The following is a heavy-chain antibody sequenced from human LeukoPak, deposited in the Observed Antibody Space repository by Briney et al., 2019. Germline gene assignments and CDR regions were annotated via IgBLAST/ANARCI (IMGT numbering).Heavy chain of an antibody. CDR1: GGSFSGYY. Sequence: SETLSLTCAVYGGSFSGYYWSWIRQSPGKGLEWIGEINHSGSTNYNPSLKSRVTISVDTSKNQFSLKLSSVTAADTAVYYCARIGIAARWFDPWGQGTLVTVSS. D-gene: IGHD6-6*01. CDR2: INHSGST. J-gene: IGHJ5*02. V-gene: IGHV4-34*01. CDR3: ARIGIAARWFDP.